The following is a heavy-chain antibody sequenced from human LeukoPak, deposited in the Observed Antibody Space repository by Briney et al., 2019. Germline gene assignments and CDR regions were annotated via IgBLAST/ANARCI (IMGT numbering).Heavy chain of an antibody. CDR3: ARALYYYDSSGSH. D-gene: IGHD3-22*01. Sequence: GGSLRLSCAGSGFTFANYAMTWVRQAPGKGLEWVSVIYSGGSTYYADSVKGRFTISRDNSKNTLYLQMNSLRAEDTAVYYCARALYYYDSSGSHWGQGTLVTVSS. V-gene: IGHV3-66*01. CDR1: GFTFANYA. J-gene: IGHJ4*02. CDR2: IYSGGST.